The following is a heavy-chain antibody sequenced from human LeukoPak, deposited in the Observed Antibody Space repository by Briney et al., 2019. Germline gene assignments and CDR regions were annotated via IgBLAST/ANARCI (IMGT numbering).Heavy chain of an antibody. V-gene: IGHV3-53*01. CDR1: GFTVSSNY. J-gene: IGHJ3*02. D-gene: IGHD2-8*01. CDR3: ARCISDAFYI. Sequence: GGSLRLSCAASGFTVSSNYMSWVRQAPGKGLEWVSVAFSGGATYYADSVKGRFTISRDNSKNTVYLQMNSLRVEDTAVYYCARCISDAFYIWGQGTMVTVSS. CDR2: AFSGGAT.